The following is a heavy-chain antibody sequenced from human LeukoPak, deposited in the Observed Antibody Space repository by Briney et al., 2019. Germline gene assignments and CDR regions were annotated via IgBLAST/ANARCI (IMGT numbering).Heavy chain of an antibody. D-gene: IGHD3-9*01. V-gene: IGHV3-23*01. CDR2: ISGSGDNT. CDR1: GFTFRTYA. J-gene: IGHJ4*02. Sequence: PGGSLRLSCAASGFTFRTYAMNWVRQAPGKVLEWVSGISGSGDNTYYADSVKGRFTISRDNSKNTLYLQMNSLRAEDTAVYYCAKGDDILTGYLSYFDYWGQGTLVTVSS. CDR3: AKGDDILTGYLSYFDY.